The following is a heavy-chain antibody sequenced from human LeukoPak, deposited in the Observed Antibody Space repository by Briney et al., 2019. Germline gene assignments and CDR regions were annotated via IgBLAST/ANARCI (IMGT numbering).Heavy chain of an antibody. Sequence: GGSLRLSCAASGFTFSSFWMNWVRQAPGKGLEYVANIKQDGSQKYYVDSVKGRFTISRDNTENSLYLQMNYLTTDDAAVYYCARDRRVGGWGGAFDIWGQGTKVTVSS. CDR1: GFTFSSFW. CDR3: ARDRRVGGWGGAFDI. CDR2: IKQDGSQK. V-gene: IGHV3-7*01. J-gene: IGHJ3*02. D-gene: IGHD2-21*01.